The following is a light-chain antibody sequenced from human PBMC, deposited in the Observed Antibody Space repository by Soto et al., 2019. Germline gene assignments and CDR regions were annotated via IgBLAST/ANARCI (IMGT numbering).Light chain of an antibody. V-gene: IGKV1D-13*01. Sequence: AIQLTQSPSSLSASVGDRVTITCRASQGISSALAWYQQKPGKAPKLLIYDASSLESGVPSRLSGSGSGTDFTLTISSLQPEDFATYYCQQFNNYLFTFGPVHKVDIK. J-gene: IGKJ3*01. CDR3: QQFNNYLFT. CDR2: DAS. CDR1: QGISSA.